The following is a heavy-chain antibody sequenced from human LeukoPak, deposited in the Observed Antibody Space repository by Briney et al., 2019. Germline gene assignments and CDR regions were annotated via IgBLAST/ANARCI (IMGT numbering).Heavy chain of an antibody. CDR3: TTFYY. J-gene: IGHJ4*02. CDR2: IKSQTDNGTT. Sequence: GGSLRLSCAASGVTFSNAWMTWVRQAPGKGLEWVGRIKSQTDNGTTDYAAPVKGRFTISRDDSKNTLYLQMNSLKTEDTAVYYCTTFYYWGQGTLVTVSS. CDR1: GVTFSNAW. V-gene: IGHV3-15*01.